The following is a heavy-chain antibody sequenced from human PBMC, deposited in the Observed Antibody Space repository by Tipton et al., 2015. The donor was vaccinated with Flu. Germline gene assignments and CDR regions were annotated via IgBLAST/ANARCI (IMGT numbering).Heavy chain of an antibody. D-gene: IGHD3-3*01. CDR2: ISAYSGNT. CDR1: GYSFTRYG. CDR3: ASGYGVRGSFDI. Sequence: QLVQSGAEVKRSGASVKVSCRSSGYSFTRYGISWVRQAPGQGLEWMGWISAYSGNTNYAQRFQGRVTMTTDTSTTIAYMELRSLRSDDTAVYYCASGYGVRGSFDIWGQGTMVTVSS. V-gene: IGHV1-18*01. J-gene: IGHJ3*02.